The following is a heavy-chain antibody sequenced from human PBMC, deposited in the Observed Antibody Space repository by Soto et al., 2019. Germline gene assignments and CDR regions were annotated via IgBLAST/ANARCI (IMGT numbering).Heavy chain of an antibody. CDR2: INPNSGGT. V-gene: IGHV1-2*04. D-gene: IGHD3-22*01. CDR3: ARATTYYYDSSGYYSYYFDY. CDR1: GYTFTGYY. Sequence: ASVKVSCKASGYTFTGYYMHWVRKAPGKGLEWMGWINPNSGGTNYAQKFQGWVTMTRDTSISTAYMELSRLRSDDTAVYYCARATTYYYDSSGYYSYYFDYWGQGTLVTVSS. J-gene: IGHJ4*02.